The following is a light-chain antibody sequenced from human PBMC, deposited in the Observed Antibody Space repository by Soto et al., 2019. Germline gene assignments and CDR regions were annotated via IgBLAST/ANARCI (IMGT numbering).Light chain of an antibody. V-gene: IGKV3-15*01. J-gene: IGKJ5*01. CDR2: AVS. CDR1: QTVNNHY. Sequence: DIVLTQCPGTLSLSPGERAILSCRASQTVNNHYLAWGQQKPGQAPRLVVYAVSTRATGIPDRFSGSVSGTEFTLTISSLQSEAFAVYYCQQYNEWPPFTFGPGTRLEIK. CDR3: QQYNEWPPFT.